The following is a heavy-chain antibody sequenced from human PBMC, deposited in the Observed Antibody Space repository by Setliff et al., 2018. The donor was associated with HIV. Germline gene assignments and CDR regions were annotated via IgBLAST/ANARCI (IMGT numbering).Heavy chain of an antibody. Sequence: GGSLRLSCTASGFTFSSYSINWVRRAPGKGLEWVSSISSSSIYIYYADSVKGRFTISRDNARNSVYLQMNSLRAEDTAVYYCVRDYYDSGYCGYFDYWGQGTLVTVSS. CDR2: ISSSSIYI. D-gene: IGHD3-22*01. V-gene: IGHV3-21*01. CDR3: VRDYYDSGYCGYFDY. CDR1: GFTFSSYS. J-gene: IGHJ4*02.